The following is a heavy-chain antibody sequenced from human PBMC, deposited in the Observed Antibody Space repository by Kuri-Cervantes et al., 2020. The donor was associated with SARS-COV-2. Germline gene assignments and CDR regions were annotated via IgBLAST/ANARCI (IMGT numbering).Heavy chain of an antibody. D-gene: IGHD6-19*01. CDR1: GLTFSSYE. Sequence: GGFLRLSSAASGLTFSSYEMHWVRQATGKGLEWVSAIGTAGDPYYPGSVKGRFTISRENAKNSLYLQMNSLRAEDTAVYYCARDHQIYSSGWSPYYYGMDVWGRGTTVTVSS. V-gene: IGHV3-13*05. CDR2: IGTAGDP. CDR3: ARDHQIYSSGWSPYYYGMDV. J-gene: IGHJ6*02.